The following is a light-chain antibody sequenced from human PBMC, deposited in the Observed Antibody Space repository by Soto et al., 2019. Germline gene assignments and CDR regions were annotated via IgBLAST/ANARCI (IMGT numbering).Light chain of an antibody. CDR2: AES. Sequence: DIQMTQSPSSLSASVGDRVAITCRASQGIAGSLAWYQQKPGKPPKLLIYAESTLQSGVPSRFSGSGSGTRGTLTISSLQPEDFATYYCQQYYSYPWTFGQGTKVDNK. CDR3: QQYYSYPWT. CDR1: QGIAGS. V-gene: IGKV1-9*01. J-gene: IGKJ1*01.